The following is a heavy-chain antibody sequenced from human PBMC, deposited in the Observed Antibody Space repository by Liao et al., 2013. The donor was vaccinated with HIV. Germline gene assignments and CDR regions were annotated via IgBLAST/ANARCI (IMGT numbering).Heavy chain of an antibody. Sequence: QVQLQESGPGLVKPSETLSLTCGVSGGSISTYYWSWIRQPAGKGLEWIGRVSDSGGTSYNPSLKSRVLMSVDRSKNRFSLQLTSVTAADTAVYYCARGVPPDFWGQGTLVTVSS. J-gene: IGHJ4*02. D-gene: IGHD1-14*01. CDR2: VSDSGGT. CDR3: ARGVPPDF. CDR1: GGSISTYY. V-gene: IGHV4-4*07.